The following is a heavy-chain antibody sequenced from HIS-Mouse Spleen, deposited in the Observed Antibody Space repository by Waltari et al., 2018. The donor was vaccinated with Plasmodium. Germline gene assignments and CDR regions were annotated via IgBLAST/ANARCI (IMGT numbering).Heavy chain of an antibody. J-gene: IGHJ4*02. CDR2: INQSGST. Sequence: QVQLQQWGAGLLTPSETLSLTCAVSGGSFSGYSCTWIRQPPGKGLEWIGEINQSGSTNYNPSLKSLVTISVDTSKNQFSLKLSSVTAADTAVYYCARGPGDIVATTFDYWGQGTLVTVSS. D-gene: IGHD5-12*01. CDR1: GGSFSGYS. CDR3: ARGPGDIVATTFDY. V-gene: IGHV4-34*01.